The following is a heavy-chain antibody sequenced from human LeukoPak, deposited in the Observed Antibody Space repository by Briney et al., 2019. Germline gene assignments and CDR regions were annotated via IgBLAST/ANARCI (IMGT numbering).Heavy chain of an antibody. V-gene: IGHV3-30*18. CDR3: AKVLRSGYSYGYDGFDY. J-gene: IGHJ4*02. CDR2: ISYDGSNK. CDR1: TFXXXG. D-gene: IGHD5-18*01. Sequence: TFXXXGMXWXXXXPGKGLEWVAVISYDGSNKYYADSVKGRFTISRDNSKNTLYLQMNSLRAEDTAVYYCAKVLRSGYSYGYDGFDYWGQGTLVTVSS.